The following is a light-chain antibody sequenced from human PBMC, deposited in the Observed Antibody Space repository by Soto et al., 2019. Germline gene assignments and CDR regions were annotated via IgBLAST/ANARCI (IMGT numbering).Light chain of an antibody. J-gene: IGKJ4*01. CDR2: GAS. CDR1: QSVSSN. CDR3: QEYNNWPALT. V-gene: IGKV3-15*01. Sequence: EIVLTQSPGTLFLSPGERATLSCRANQSVSSNLAWYQQKPGQAPRLLISGASTRATGIPDRFSGSASGTEFTLTISSLQSEDFAVYYCQEYNNWPALTFGRGTKVDIK.